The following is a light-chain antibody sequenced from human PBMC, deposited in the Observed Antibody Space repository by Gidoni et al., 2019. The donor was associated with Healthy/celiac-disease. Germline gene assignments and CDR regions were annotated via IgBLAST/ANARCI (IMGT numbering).Light chain of an antibody. CDR1: KLGDKY. CDR2: QDS. Sequence: SYELTQPPSVSVSPGQTASITCSGDKLGDKYACWYQQKPGQSPVLVIYQDSKRTSGIPERFSGSNSGNTATLTIRGTQAMDEADYYCQAWDSSTPVVFGGGTKLTVL. CDR3: QAWDSSTPVV. V-gene: IGLV3-1*01. J-gene: IGLJ2*01.